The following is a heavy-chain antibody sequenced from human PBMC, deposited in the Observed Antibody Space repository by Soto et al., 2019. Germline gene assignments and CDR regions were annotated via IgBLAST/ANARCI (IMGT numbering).Heavy chain of an antibody. Sequence: EVQLLESGGGLVQPGGSLRLSCAASGFTFSSYAMSWVRQAPGKGLEWGSAISGSGGSTYYADSVKGRFTISRDNSKNTLYLQMNSLGAEDTAVYYCAKDRRGLVVVAATPPDYWGPGTLVTVSS. J-gene: IGHJ4*02. D-gene: IGHD2-15*01. V-gene: IGHV3-23*01. CDR3: AKDRRGLVVVAATPPDY. CDR2: ISGSGGST. CDR1: GFTFSSYA.